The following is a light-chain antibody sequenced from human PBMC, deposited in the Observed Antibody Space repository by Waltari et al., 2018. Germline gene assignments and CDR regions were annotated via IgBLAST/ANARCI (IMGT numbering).Light chain of an antibody. CDR3: CSYAGSSTFNVV. V-gene: IGLV2-23*03. J-gene: IGLJ2*01. Sequence: QSALTQPASVPGSPGQSITISCTGTSSDVGSYNLVSCYQQHPAKAPKLMIYEGSKRPSGFANRFSGSKSGNTASLTISGLQAEDEADYYCCSYAGSSTFNVVFGGGTKLTVL. CDR2: EGS. CDR1: SSDVGSYNL.